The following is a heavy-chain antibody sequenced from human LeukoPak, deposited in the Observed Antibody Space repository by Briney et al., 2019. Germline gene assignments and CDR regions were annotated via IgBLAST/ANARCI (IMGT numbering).Heavy chain of an antibody. CDR1: GYSFTSYW. Sequence: GESLKISCKGFGYSFTSYWIGWVRQMPGKGLEWMGIIYPGDSDTRYSPSFQGQVTISADKSISTAYLQWSSLKASDTAMYYCARLLYYYDSSGSGWFDPWGQGTLVTVSS. D-gene: IGHD3-22*01. CDR2: IYPGDSDT. CDR3: ARLLYYYDSSGSGWFDP. J-gene: IGHJ5*02. V-gene: IGHV5-51*01.